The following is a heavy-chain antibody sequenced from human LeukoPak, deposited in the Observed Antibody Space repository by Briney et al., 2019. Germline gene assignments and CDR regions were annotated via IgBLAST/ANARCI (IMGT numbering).Heavy chain of an antibody. V-gene: IGHV4-34*01. Sequence: SETLSLTCAVYGGSFSGYYWSWIRQPPGKGLEWIGEINHSGSTNYNPSLKSRVTISVDTSKNQFSLKLSSVTAADTAVYYCASNYYDSSGYQFVGAFDIWGQGTMVTVSS. CDR2: INHSGST. D-gene: IGHD3-22*01. CDR1: GGSFSGYY. J-gene: IGHJ3*02. CDR3: ASNYYDSSGYQFVGAFDI.